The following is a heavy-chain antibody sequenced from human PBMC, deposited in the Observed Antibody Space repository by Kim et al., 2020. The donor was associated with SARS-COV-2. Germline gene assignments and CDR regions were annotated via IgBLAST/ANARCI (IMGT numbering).Heavy chain of an antibody. CDR2: IYHSGST. D-gene: IGHD6-19*01. CDR1: GGSISSYY. V-gene: IGHV4-59*13. Sequence: SETLSLTCTVSGGSISSYYWSWIRQPPGKGLEWIGYIYHSGSTNYNPSLKSRVTISVDTSKNQFSLKLSSVTAADTAVYYCARDLRSSSGWYHAFDIWGQGTMVTVSS. J-gene: IGHJ3*02. CDR3: ARDLRSSSGWYHAFDI.